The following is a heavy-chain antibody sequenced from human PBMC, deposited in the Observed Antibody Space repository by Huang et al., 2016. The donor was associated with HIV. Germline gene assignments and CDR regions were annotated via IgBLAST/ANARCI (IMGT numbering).Heavy chain of an antibody. D-gene: IGHD2-21*02. CDR3: ARVLYGDFALGDAFDV. V-gene: IGHV3-30-3*01. CDR1: GFIFSSSG. Sequence: QVQLVESGGGVVQPGGSLRLSCAASGFIFSSSGIHWVRQAPGKGLEWVAVISFDGNNKDYADSVKCRFTISRDNSEDTLYLQMNSLRADDTAIYYCARVLYGDFALGDAFDVWGQGTMVTVSS. CDR2: ISFDGNNK. J-gene: IGHJ3*01.